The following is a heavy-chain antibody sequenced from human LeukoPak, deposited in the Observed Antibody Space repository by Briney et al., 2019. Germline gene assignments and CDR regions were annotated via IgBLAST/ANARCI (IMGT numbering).Heavy chain of an antibody. V-gene: IGHV3-23*01. Sequence: GGSLRLSCAASGFTFSGYAMTWVRQAPGKWLEWVSAISDSGGNTYYADSVKGRFTISRDNSRNTLYLQMNSLRAEDTAVYYCAKDSRMMTFGGALDCWGQGTLVTVSS. J-gene: IGHJ4*02. CDR2: ISDSGGNT. D-gene: IGHD3-16*01. CDR1: GFTFSGYA. CDR3: AKDSRMMTFGGALDC.